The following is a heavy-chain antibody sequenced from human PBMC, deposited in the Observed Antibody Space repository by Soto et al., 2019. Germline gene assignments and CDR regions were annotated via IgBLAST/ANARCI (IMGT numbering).Heavy chain of an antibody. V-gene: IGHV3-23*01. CDR2: ISGSGGST. J-gene: IGHJ4*02. D-gene: IGHD3-10*01. Sequence: QSGGSLSLSCAASGFTFSSYAMSWVRQAPGKGLEWVSAISGSGGSTYYADSVKGRFTISRDNSKNTLYLQMNSLRAEDTAVYYCAKRYVLLWFGELLLFDYWGQGTLVTVSS. CDR3: AKRYVLLWFGELLLFDY. CDR1: GFTFSSYA.